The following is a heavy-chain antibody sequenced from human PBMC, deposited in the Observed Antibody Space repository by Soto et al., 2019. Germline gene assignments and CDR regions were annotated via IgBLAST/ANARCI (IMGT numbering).Heavy chain of an antibody. CDR3: ARALEYSSPYYFDY. D-gene: IGHD6-6*01. CDR2: MNPNSGNT. V-gene: IGHV1-8*02. Sequence: ASVKVSCKASGYTFTSYDINWVRQATGQGLEWMGWMNPNSGNTGYAQKFQGRVTMTRNTYISTAYMELSSLRSEDTAVYYCARALEYSSPYYFDYWGQGTLVTVSS. CDR1: GYTFTSYD. J-gene: IGHJ4*02.